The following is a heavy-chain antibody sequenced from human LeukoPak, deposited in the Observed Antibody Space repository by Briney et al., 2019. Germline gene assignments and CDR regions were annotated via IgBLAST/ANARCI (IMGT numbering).Heavy chain of an antibody. J-gene: IGHJ6*02. CDR1: GFTFSSYS. V-gene: IGHV3-48*01. D-gene: IGHD2-15*01. Sequence: GGSLRLSCAASGFTFSSYSMNWVRQAPGKGLGWVSYISSSSSTIYYADSVKGRFTISRDNAKNSLYLQMNSLRAEDTAVYYCARVKPYCSGGSCYYGYYYYGMDVWGQGTTVTVSS. CDR2: ISSSSSTI. CDR3: ARVKPYCSGGSCYYGYYYYGMDV.